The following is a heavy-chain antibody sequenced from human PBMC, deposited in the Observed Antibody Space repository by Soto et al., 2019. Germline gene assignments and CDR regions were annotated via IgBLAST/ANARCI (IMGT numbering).Heavy chain of an antibody. CDR3: ASRPRVVPPATDLNWFDP. CDR2: INHSGST. J-gene: IGHJ5*02. CDR1: GGSFSCYY. D-gene: IGHD2-2*01. V-gene: IGHV4-34*01. Sequence: SETLSLTCAVYGGSFSCYYWSWIRPPPGKGLEWIGEINHSGSTNYNPSLKSRVTISVDTSKNQFSLRLSSVTAADTAGYYCASRPRVVPPATDLNWFDPGGQGTLLTASS.